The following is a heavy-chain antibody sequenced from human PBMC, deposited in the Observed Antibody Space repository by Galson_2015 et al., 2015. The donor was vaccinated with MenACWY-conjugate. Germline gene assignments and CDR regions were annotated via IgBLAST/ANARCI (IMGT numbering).Heavy chain of an antibody. Sequence: SLRLSCAASGFTFSSYWMSWVRQAPGKGLEWVANIKQDGSEKYYVDSVKGRFTISRDNAKNSLYLQMNSLRAEDTAVYYCASGRCFNDAFDLWGWGTMDTVSS. D-gene: IGHD1-26*01. CDR3: ASGRCFNDAFDL. CDR1: GFTFSSYW. CDR2: IKQDGSEK. V-gene: IGHV3-7*03. J-gene: IGHJ3*01.